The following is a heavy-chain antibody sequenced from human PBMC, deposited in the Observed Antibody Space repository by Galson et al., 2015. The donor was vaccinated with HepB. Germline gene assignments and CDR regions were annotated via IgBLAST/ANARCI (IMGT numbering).Heavy chain of an antibody. D-gene: IGHD3-9*01. J-gene: IGHJ6*02. Sequence: SLRLSCAASGFTFSSYGMHWVRQAPGKGLEWVAVISYDGSNKYYADSVKGRFTISRDNSKNTLYLQMNSLRAEDTAVYYCAKDRARYFDWLFPYYYYGMDVWGQGTTVTVSS. CDR2: ISYDGSNK. CDR1: GFTFSSYG. CDR3: AKDRARYFDWLFPYYYYGMDV. V-gene: IGHV3-30*18.